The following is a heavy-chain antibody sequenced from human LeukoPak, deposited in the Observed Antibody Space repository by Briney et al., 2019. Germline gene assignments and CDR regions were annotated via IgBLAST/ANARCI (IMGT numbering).Heavy chain of an antibody. CDR3: ARDWGLRLGLDY. CDR2: IKQDGSEK. Sequence: GGSLRLSCAASGFTFSSSWMSWVRQAPGKGLEWVANIKQDGSEKYYVDSVKGRFTTSRDNAKNSLYLQMNSLRAEDTAVYYCARDWGLRLGLDYWGQGTLVTVSS. J-gene: IGHJ4*02. CDR1: GFTFSSSW. D-gene: IGHD3-16*01. V-gene: IGHV3-7*01.